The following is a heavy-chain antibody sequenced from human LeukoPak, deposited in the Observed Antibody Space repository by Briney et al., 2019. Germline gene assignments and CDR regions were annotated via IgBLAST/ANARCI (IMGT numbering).Heavy chain of an antibody. CDR2: INPSGDST. CDR1: GYTFTSYY. D-gene: IGHD5-18*01. Sequence: GASVKVSCKASGYTFTSYYMHWVRQAPGQGLEWMGAINPSGDSTSYAQKFQGRVTVTRDTSTTTVYIELSSLRSEDTAVYYCARRTYGYPYDYWGQGTLVTVSS. V-gene: IGHV1-46*01. J-gene: IGHJ4*02. CDR3: ARRTYGYPYDY.